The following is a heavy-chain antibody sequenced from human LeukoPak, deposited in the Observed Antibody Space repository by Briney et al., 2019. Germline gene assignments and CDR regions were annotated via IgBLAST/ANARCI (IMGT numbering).Heavy chain of an antibody. CDR1: GFTVSSNY. CDR3: AKGGGYVTYYYMDV. CDR2: ISGSGGST. Sequence: PGGSLRLSCAASGFTVSSNYMSWVRQAPGKGLEWVSAISGSGGSTYYADSVKGRFTISRDNSKNTLYLQMNSLRAEDTAVYYCAKGGGYVTYYYMDVWGKGTTVTVSS. J-gene: IGHJ6*03. D-gene: IGHD5-12*01. V-gene: IGHV3-23*01.